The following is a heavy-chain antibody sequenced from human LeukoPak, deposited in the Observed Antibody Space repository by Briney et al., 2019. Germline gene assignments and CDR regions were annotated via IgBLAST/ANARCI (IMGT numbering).Heavy chain of an antibody. Sequence: SETLSLTCAVYGGSFSGYYWSWIRQPPGKGLEWIGEINHSGSTNYNPSLKSRVTISVDTSKNQFSLKLSSVTAADTAVYYCARGRLYSSSSYGREGDYWGQGTLVTVSS. D-gene: IGHD6-13*01. CDR1: GGSFSGYY. V-gene: IGHV4-34*01. CDR3: ARGRLYSSSSYGREGDY. J-gene: IGHJ4*02. CDR2: INHSGST.